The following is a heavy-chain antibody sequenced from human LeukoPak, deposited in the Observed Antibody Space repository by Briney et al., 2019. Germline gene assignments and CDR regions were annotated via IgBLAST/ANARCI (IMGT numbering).Heavy chain of an antibody. CDR1: GYTFTSYG. CDR3: AREGRHIYDVWSGSRFDY. J-gene: IGHJ4*02. Sequence: ASVKVSCKASGYTFTSYGISWVRQAPGQGLEWMGWISAYNGNTNYAQKLQGRVTMTTDTSTSTAYMELRSLRSDDTAVCYCAREGRHIYDVWSGSRFDYWGQETLVTVSS. D-gene: IGHD3-3*01. V-gene: IGHV1-18*01. CDR2: ISAYNGNT.